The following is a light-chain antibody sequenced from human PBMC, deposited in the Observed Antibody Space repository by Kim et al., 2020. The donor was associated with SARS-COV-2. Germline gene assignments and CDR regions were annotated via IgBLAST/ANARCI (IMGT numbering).Light chain of an antibody. V-gene: IGLV3-1*01. CDR3: QAWDSSTAV. Sequence: VSPGQTATITCSGDKLGDKYVCWYQQRPGQSPVLVIYQDSKRPSGIPDRFSGSNSGNTATLTISGTQAADEADYYCQAWDSSTAVFGGGTQLTVL. J-gene: IGLJ2*01. CDR2: QDS. CDR1: KLGDKY.